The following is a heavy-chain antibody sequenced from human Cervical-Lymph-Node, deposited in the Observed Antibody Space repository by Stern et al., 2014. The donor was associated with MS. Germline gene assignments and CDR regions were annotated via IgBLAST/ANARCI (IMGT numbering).Heavy chain of an antibody. J-gene: IGHJ5*02. V-gene: IGHV3-7*01. D-gene: IGHD2-15*01. CDR2: IKEDGSET. Sequence: VQLVQSGGGLVQPGGSLRLSCAASGFTFSSYWMNWVRQAPGQGLEWVANIKEDGSETYYVASLKGRFTISRDNAKNSLYLQMNSLRAEDTAVYYCARGSDTWGQGTLVTVSS. CDR3: ARGSDT. CDR1: GFTFSSYW.